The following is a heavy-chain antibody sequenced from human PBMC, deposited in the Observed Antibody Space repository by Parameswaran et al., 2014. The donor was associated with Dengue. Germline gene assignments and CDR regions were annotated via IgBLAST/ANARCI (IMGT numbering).Heavy chain of an antibody. CDR3: VGGIVVAEVYLDR. J-gene: IGHJ5*02. Sequence: VRQAPGKGLEWMGRIDPSDSYTNYSPSFQGHVTISADKSTSTTYLQWSSLKASDSAMYYCVGGIVVAEVYLDRWGQGTLVTVSS. V-gene: IGHV5-10-1*01. CDR2: IDPSDSYT. D-gene: IGHD3-22*01.